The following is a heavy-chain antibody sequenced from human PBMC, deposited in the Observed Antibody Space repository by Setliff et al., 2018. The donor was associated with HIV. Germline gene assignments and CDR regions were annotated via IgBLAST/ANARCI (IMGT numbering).Heavy chain of an antibody. D-gene: IGHD3-10*01. Sequence: GGSLRLSCAASGFTSSTYAMHWVRQAPGKGLEWVAVISKDGSNKKYADSVRGRFTISRDKHENTLYLQMNSLRAEDTAVYYCTRYGSGRSAGNNYYYNYMDVWGKGTTVTVSS. J-gene: IGHJ6*03. V-gene: IGHV3-30*04. CDR2: ISKDGSNK. CDR3: TRYGSGRSAGNNYYYNYMDV. CDR1: GFTSSTYA.